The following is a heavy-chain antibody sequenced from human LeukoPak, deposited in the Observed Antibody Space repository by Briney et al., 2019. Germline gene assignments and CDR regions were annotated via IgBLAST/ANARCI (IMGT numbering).Heavy chain of an antibody. Sequence: GGSLRLSCAASGFTVSSHYMAWVRQPPGKGLEWVSIIFGGGGTYYAGSVRGRFTISRDNSKNTLYLQMNSLRAEDTAVYYCARFGIVGGKNYYGMDVWGQGTTVTVSS. CDR2: IFGGGGT. V-gene: IGHV3-53*01. D-gene: IGHD1-26*01. J-gene: IGHJ6*02. CDR3: ARFGIVGGKNYYGMDV. CDR1: GFTVSSHY.